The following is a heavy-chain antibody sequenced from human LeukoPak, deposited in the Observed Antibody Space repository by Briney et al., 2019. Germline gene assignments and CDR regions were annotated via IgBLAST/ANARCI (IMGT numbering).Heavy chain of an antibody. Sequence: SETLSLTCAVYGGSFSGYYWSWIRQPPGKGLEWIGEINHSGSTNYNPSLKSRVTISVDTSKNQFSLKLSSVTAADTAVYYCASQARLGGYTYYYYGMDVWGQGTTVTVSS. CDR1: GGSFSGYY. V-gene: IGHV4-34*01. CDR2: INHSGST. J-gene: IGHJ6*02. CDR3: ASQARLGGYTYYYYGMDV. D-gene: IGHD5-12*01.